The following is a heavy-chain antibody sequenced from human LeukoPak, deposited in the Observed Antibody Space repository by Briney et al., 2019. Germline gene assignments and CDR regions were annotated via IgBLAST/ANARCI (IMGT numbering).Heavy chain of an antibody. J-gene: IGHJ5*02. CDR3: ARGGPRLGIKWWFDP. V-gene: IGHV1-69*05. D-gene: IGHD5-12*01. CDR2: IIPIFGTA. CDR1: GGTFSSYA. Sequence: SVKVSCKASGGTFSSYAISWVRQAPGQGLEWMGGIIPIFGTANYAQKFQGRVTITTDESTSTAYMELSSLRSEDTAVYYCARGGPRLGIKWWFDPWGQGTLVTVSS.